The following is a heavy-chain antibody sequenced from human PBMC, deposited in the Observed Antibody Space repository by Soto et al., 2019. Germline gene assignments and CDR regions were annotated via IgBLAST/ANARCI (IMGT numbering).Heavy chain of an antibody. J-gene: IGHJ6*02. V-gene: IGHV5-51*01. CDR3: ARSRRGAYSSGWYSPSGYYNYGIDV. Sequence: PRESLKISCKGSGYSFTSYWIGWVRQMPGKGLEWMGIIYPGDSDTRYSPSFQGQVTISADTSISTAYLQWTSLKASDTAMYYCARSRRGAYSSGWYSPSGYYNYGIDVWGQGTKVTVSS. CDR2: IYPGDSDT. D-gene: IGHD6-19*01. CDR1: GYSFTSYW.